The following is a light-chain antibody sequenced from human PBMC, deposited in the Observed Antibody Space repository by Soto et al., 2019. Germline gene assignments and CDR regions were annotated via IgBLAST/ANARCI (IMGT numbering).Light chain of an antibody. CDR1: GSDVGAYKY. J-gene: IGLJ1*01. V-gene: IGLV2-8*01. CDR2: EVD. Sequence: QSALTQPPSASGSPGQSLPIPCAGTGSDVGAYKYVSWYQQDPGKAPKLIIYEVDKRPSGVPDRFSGSKSGNTASLTVSGLQAEDEADYYCSSYGGSNIPLYVFGTGTKVTVL. CDR3: SSYGGSNIPLYV.